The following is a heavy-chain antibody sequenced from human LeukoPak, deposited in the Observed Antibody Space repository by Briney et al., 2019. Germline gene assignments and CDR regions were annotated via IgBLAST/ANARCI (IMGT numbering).Heavy chain of an antibody. Sequence: GGSLRLSCAASGFTFSSYAMSWVRQAPGKGLEWVSAISGSGGSTYYADSVKGRFTISRDNSKNTLYLQMNSLRAEDTAVYYCAKADYVWGSYRPVDYWGQGTLVTVSS. CDR3: AKADYVWGSYRPVDY. CDR2: ISGSGGST. J-gene: IGHJ4*02. V-gene: IGHV3-23*01. CDR1: GFTFSSYA. D-gene: IGHD3-16*02.